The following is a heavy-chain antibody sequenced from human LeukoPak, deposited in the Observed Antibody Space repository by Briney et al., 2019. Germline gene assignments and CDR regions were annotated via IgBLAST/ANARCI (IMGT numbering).Heavy chain of an antibody. Sequence: GGSLRLSCAASGFTFSDYYMSWIRQAPGKGLEWVSYISSCGSTIYYADSVKGRFTISRDNAKNSLYLQMNSLRAEDTAVYYCARVSDTAMVPRFDYWGQGTLVTVSS. CDR3: ARVSDTAMVPRFDY. V-gene: IGHV3-11*01. J-gene: IGHJ4*02. D-gene: IGHD5-18*01. CDR1: GFTFSDYY. CDR2: ISSCGSTI.